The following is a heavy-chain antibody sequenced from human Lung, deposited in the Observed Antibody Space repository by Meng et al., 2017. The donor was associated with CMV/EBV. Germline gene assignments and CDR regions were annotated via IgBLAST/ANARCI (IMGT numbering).Heavy chain of an antibody. Sequence: GGSXRLXXAAPGFTFNDAWMNGVRQAPGKGLEWVGRIKTKTDGGTTDYAAPVKGGFTISRDDSKNTLYMRMNSLKTEDTAVYYCTAGLYDSGGVDQWGQGTXVTVSS. CDR3: TAGLYDSGGVDQ. CDR2: IKTKTDGGTT. D-gene: IGHD3-22*01. V-gene: IGHV3-15*01. CDR1: GFTFNDAW. J-gene: IGHJ4*02.